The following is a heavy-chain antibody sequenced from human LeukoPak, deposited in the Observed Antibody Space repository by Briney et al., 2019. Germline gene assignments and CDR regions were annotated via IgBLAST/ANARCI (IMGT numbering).Heavy chain of an antibody. Sequence: PGGSLRLSCSASGFTFDDYAVSWFRQAPGKGLEWVGFIRSKAFGGTPEYAASVRGRFTISRDDSKSIAYLQMNSLKTEDTAVYYCTRNTVTVHFDYWSQGTLVTLSS. CDR2: IRSKAFGGTP. CDR1: GFTFDDYA. V-gene: IGHV3-49*03. CDR3: TRNTVTVHFDY. J-gene: IGHJ4*02. D-gene: IGHD4-17*01.